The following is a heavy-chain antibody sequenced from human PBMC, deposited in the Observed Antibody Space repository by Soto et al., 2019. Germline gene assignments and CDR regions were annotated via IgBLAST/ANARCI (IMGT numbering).Heavy chain of an antibody. V-gene: IGHV1-69*06. CDR2: IIPIFGTA. D-gene: IGHD6-13*01. CDR1: GGTFSSYA. Sequence: SVKVSCKASGGTFSSYAISWVRQAPGQGLEWMGGIIPIFGTANYAQKFQGRVTITADKSTSTAYMELSSLRSEDTAVYYCARDGSSSWTLNSGSVWFDPWGQGILVTVSS. J-gene: IGHJ5*02. CDR3: ARDGSSSWTLNSGSVWFDP.